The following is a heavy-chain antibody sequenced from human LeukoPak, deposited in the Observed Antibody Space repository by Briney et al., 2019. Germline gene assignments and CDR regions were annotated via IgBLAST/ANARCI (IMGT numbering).Heavy chain of an antibody. CDR3: ARLTYDILTGHSDAFDI. V-gene: IGHV5-51*01. J-gene: IGHJ3*02. D-gene: IGHD3-9*01. CDR1: GYSFTSYW. CDR2: IYPGDSDT. Sequence: GESLKISCKGSGYSFTSYWIGWSRQMPGKGLVWMGIIYPGDSDTRYSPSFQGQVTISADKSISTAYLQWRSLKASDTAMYYCARLTYDILTGHSDAFDIWGQGTMVTVSS.